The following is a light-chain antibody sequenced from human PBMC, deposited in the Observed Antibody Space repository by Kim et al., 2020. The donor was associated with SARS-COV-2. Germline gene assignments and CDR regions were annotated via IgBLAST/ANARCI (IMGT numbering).Light chain of an antibody. V-gene: IGKV3-20*01. J-gene: IGKJ4*01. CDR1: QSIISTY. CDR3: HYYGTSFLT. CDR2: GAS. Sequence: SPRAGATRSFRASQSIISTYLGWFQQKPGQAPKILMCGASYRATDIPDRFSGSASGTVFTLTISRLEPENSAVYYCHYYGTSFLTFGGGTKVDI.